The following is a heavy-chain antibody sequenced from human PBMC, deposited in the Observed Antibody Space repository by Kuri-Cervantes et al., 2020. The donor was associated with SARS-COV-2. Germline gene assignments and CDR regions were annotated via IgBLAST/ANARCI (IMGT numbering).Heavy chain of an antibody. Sequence: ASVKVSCKASGYTFTGYYMHWVRQAPGQGLEWMGWINPNGGGTNYARKFQGRVTMTRGTSITTAYMELSRLRFDDTAVYYCARVRQNDFQAFDYWGQGTLVTVSS. J-gene: IGHJ4*02. CDR3: ARVRQNDFQAFDY. CDR1: GYTFTGYY. CDR2: INPNGGGT. V-gene: IGHV1-2*02. D-gene: IGHD3-3*01.